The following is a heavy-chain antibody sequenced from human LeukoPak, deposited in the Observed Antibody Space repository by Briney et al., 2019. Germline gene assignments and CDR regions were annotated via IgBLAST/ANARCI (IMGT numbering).Heavy chain of an antibody. CDR1: GFDFSFTW. CDR3: APQPGRYFDY. D-gene: IGHD2-2*01. Sequence: GGSLRLSCAASGFDFSFTWMSWVRQAPGKGPEWVANIKEDGSEKYYVDSVKGRFTISRDNAKNSLSLQMNSLRVEDTAVYYCAPQPGRYFDYWGQGTLVTVSS. CDR2: IKEDGSEK. J-gene: IGHJ4*02. V-gene: IGHV3-7*01.